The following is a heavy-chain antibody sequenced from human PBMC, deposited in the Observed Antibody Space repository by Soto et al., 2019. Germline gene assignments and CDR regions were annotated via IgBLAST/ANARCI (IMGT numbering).Heavy chain of an antibody. CDR3: ALSHVDTAMAFDY. V-gene: IGHV5-51*01. J-gene: IGHJ4*02. Sequence: PGESLKISCEASGYSFSTYYIGWVLQMPWKGLEWMGIIYPADSDTRYSPSFQGLVTISADKSISTAYLVWSSLKASDSAMYYCALSHVDTAMAFDYWGQGTLVTVSS. CDR1: GYSFSTYY. CDR2: IYPADSDT. D-gene: IGHD5-18*01.